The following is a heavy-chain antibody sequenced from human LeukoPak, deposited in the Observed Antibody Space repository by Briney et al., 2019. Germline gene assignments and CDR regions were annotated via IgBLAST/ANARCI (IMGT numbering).Heavy chain of an antibody. CDR2: IYYSGST. CDR3: ARSSHIVVVTAIPY. J-gene: IGHJ4*02. CDR1: GGSISSYY. Sequence: SETLSLTCTVSGGSISSYYWSWIRQPAGKGLEWIGYIYYSGSTNYNPSLKSRVTISVDTSKNQFSLKLSSVTAADTAVYYCARSSHIVVVTAIPYWGQGTLVTVSS. D-gene: IGHD2-21*02. V-gene: IGHV4-59*12.